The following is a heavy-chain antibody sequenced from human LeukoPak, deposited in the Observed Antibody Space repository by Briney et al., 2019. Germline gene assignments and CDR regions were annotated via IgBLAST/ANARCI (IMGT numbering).Heavy chain of an antibody. Sequence: SSETLSLTCTVSGGSISSYYWSWIRQPPGKGLEWIGYIFYSGSTNYNPSLKSRVTISVDTSKNQFSLKLSSVTAADTAVYYCARVPIAVAGTIDYWGQGTLVTVSS. CDR3: ARVPIAVAGTIDY. CDR2: IFYSGST. CDR1: GGSISSYY. D-gene: IGHD6-19*01. V-gene: IGHV4-59*01. J-gene: IGHJ4*02.